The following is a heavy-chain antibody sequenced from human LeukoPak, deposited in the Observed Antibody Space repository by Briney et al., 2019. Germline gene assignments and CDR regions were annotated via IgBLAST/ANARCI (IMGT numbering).Heavy chain of an antibody. D-gene: IGHD3-3*01. CDR2: ISGSGGST. Sequence: GGSLRLSCAASGFTFSSYAMSWVRQAPGKGLEWVSAISGSGGSTYYADSVKGRVTISRDNSKNTLYLQMNSLRAEDTDVYYCAKKPPITIFGVAIDPFGAFDIWGQGTMVTVSS. CDR3: AKKPPITIFGVAIDPFGAFDI. V-gene: IGHV3-23*01. J-gene: IGHJ3*02. CDR1: GFTFSSYA.